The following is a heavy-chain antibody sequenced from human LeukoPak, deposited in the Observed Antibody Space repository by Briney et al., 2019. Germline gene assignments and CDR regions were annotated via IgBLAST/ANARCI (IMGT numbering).Heavy chain of an antibody. D-gene: IGHD2-2*03. J-gene: IGHJ4*02. CDR2: IIPIFGTA. CDR1: GYTFTSYY. CDR3: ASHWIGGTPSYFDY. Sequence: GASVKVSCKASGYTFTSYYIHWVRQAPGQGLGWMGGIIPIFGTANYAQKFQGRVTITTDESTSTAYMELSSLRSEDTAVYYCASHWIGGTPSYFDYWGQGTLVTVSS. V-gene: IGHV1-69*05.